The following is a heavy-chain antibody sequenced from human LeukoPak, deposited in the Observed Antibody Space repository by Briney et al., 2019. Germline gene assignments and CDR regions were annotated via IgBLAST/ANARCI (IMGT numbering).Heavy chain of an antibody. J-gene: IGHJ6*04. CDR2: ISGSGSTI. V-gene: IGHV3-48*03. Sequence: GGSLRLSCAASGFTFSSYEMNWVRPAPGKGLEWVSYISGSGSTIYYADSVKGRFTISRDNAKNSLYLQMNSLRAEDTAVYYCAELGITMIGGVGGKGTTVTISA. CDR3: AELGITMIGGV. D-gene: IGHD3-10*02. CDR1: GFTFSSYE.